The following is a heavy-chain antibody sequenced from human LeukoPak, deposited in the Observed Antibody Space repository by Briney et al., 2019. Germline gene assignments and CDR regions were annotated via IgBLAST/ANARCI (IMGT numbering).Heavy chain of an antibody. J-gene: IGHJ4*02. V-gene: IGHV3-74*01. Sequence: SGGSLKLSCAASGFTFTSYWMHWIRRAPGKGLVWVSRINTDGASTSYADSVQGRFTISRDNAKNTLYLQMNSLRVEDTAVYYCARSNIGGYSSSWYEIDYWGQGTLVTVSS. CDR3: ARSNIGGYSSSWYEIDY. CDR1: GFTFTSYW. CDR2: INTDGAST. D-gene: IGHD6-13*01.